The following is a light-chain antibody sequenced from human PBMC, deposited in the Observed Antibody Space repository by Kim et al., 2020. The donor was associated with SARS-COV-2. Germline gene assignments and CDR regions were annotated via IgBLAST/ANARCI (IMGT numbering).Light chain of an antibody. CDR3: QQYNEWPST. V-gene: IGKV3-15*01. J-gene: IGKJ5*01. CDR1: QSVALL. CDR2: GAS. Sequence: SVAPGERVTLSCRASQSVALLPWSQQTPGQPPRLVIHGASTRATGIPAMFSGSGSETEFTLTISSLQSEDFSIYYCQQYNEWPSTFGQGTRLEI.